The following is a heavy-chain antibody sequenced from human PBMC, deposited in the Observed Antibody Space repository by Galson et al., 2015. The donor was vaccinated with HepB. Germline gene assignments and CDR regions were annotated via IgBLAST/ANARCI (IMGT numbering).Heavy chain of an antibody. CDR2: IYPGDSDT. V-gene: IGHV5-51*01. CDR1: GYSFTSYW. CDR3: ARLYGGAAAVLYYFDY. J-gene: IGHJ4*02. Sequence: QSGAEVKKPGESLKISCKGSGYSFTSYWIGWVRQMPGKGLEWMGIIYPGDSDTRYSPSFQGQVTISADKSISTAHLQWSSLKASDTAMYYCARLYGGAAAVLYYFDYWGQGTLVTVSS. D-gene: IGHD6-13*01.